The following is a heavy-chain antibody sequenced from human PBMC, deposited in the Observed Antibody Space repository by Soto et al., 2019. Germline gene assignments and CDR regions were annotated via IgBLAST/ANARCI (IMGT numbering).Heavy chain of an antibody. J-gene: IGHJ6*02. CDR3: ARVSGYYDSSGYSPYYYYYGMDV. CDR2: IYYSGST. Sequence: SETLSLTCTASGGSISSYYWSWIRQPPGKGLEWIGYIYYSGSTNYNPSLKSRVTISVDTSKNQFSLKLSSVTAADTAVYYCARVSGYYDSSGYSPYYYYYGMDVWGQGTTVTVSS. CDR1: GGSISSYY. V-gene: IGHV4-59*01. D-gene: IGHD3-22*01.